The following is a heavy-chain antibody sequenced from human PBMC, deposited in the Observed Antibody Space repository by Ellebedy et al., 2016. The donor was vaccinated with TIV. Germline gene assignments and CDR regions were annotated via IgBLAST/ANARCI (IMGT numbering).Heavy chain of an antibody. CDR3: ARDDDTSSRYSSFHH. CDR1: GFNFRIHG. V-gene: IGHV3-33*01. Sequence: GESLKISCVASGFNFRIHGIHWVRQAPGKGLEWVAVIWHDGSKQYYADSVKGRFTISRDDSKNTVYRQMSSLSAEDAAVYFCARDDDTSSRYSSFHHWGQGTLVTVTS. D-gene: IGHD3-22*01. J-gene: IGHJ4*02. CDR2: IWHDGSKQ.